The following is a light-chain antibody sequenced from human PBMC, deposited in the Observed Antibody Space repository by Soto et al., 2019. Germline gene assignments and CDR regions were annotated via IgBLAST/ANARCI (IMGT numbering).Light chain of an antibody. J-gene: IGKJ1*01. Sequence: DIGLTQCAGTLSLSPGERSTLACRASQSFXGNYLAWYQQKPGQAPRLLXHGASSLVTGIQERFSGSGSGTAFTLTIRSLEPEELAVYFSRQCGSSPRTFGQGTKV. CDR2: GAS. CDR1: QSFXGNY. CDR3: RQCGSSPRT. V-gene: IGKV3-20*01.